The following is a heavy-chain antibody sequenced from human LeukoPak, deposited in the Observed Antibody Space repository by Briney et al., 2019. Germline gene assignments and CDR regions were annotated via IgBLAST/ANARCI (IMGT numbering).Heavy chain of an antibody. Sequence: PGGSLRLSCAASGFTFSSYEMNWVRQAPGKGLEWVSYISSGGSTIYYADSVKGRFTISRDNAKNSLYLQMNSLRAEDTAVYYCARYDYSNYDDWFDPWGQGTLVTVSS. D-gene: IGHD4-11*01. J-gene: IGHJ5*02. CDR2: ISSGGSTI. CDR1: GFTFSSYE. CDR3: ARYDYSNYDDWFDP. V-gene: IGHV3-48*03.